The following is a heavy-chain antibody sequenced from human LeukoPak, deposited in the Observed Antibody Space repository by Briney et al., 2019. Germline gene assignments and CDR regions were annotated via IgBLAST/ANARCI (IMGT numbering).Heavy chain of an antibody. CDR1: GGTFSSYA. CDR3: ARSRRRSIYYYYYGMDV. CDR2: IIPIFGIA. D-gene: IGHD1-14*01. V-gene: IGHV1-69*04. Sequence: SVKVSCKASGGTFSSYAISCVRHAPGQGLEWMGRIIPIFGIANYAQKFQGRVTITADKSTSTAYMELSSLRSEDTAVYYCARSRRRSIYYYYYGMDVWGQGTTVTVSS. J-gene: IGHJ6*02.